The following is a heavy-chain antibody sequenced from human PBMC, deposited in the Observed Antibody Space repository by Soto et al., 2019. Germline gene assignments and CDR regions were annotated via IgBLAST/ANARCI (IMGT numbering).Heavy chain of an antibody. CDR3: AGGGGTDIWPGYSPSFPP. J-gene: IGHJ5*02. CDR1: GLTFDDYA. V-gene: IGHV3-9*01. CDR2: ISWNSGSI. D-gene: IGHD3-9*01. Sequence: EVQLVESGGGLVQSGKSLRLSCAASGLTFDDYAMHWVRQAPGKDLEWVSGISWNSGSIGYADSVKGRFTISRDNAKNPLFLQRTRLRAGATPLSSWAGGGGTDIWPGYSPSFPPWGQGPLV.